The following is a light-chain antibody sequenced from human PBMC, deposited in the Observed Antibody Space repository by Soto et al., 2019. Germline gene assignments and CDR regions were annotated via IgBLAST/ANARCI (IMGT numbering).Light chain of an antibody. V-gene: IGLV3-21*02. CDR2: DDS. Sequence: SYELTQPPSVSVAPGQTATVTCGGNNVGGKSVHWYQQKPGQAPVLVVYDDSDRPSGIPERFSGSNSGNTATLTISRVEAGDEADYYCQVWDTTSDQGVFGTGTKATVL. J-gene: IGLJ1*01. CDR3: QVWDTTSDQGV. CDR1: NVGGKS.